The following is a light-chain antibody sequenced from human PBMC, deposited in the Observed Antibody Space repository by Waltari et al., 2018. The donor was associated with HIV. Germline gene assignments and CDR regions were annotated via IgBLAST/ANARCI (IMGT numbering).Light chain of an antibody. CDR3: CSYAGSSTL. CDR2: EVS. CDR1: SSAVGSYTL. J-gene: IGLJ2*01. V-gene: IGLV2-23*02. Sequence: QSALTQPASVSGSPGQSITISCTGTSSAVGSYTLVSWYQQHPGKAPKLMIYEVSKRPSGVSNRFSGSKSGNTASLTISGLQAEDEADYYCCSYAGSSTLFGGGTKLTVL.